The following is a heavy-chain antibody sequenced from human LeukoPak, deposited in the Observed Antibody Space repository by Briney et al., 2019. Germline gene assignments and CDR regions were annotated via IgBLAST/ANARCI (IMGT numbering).Heavy chain of an antibody. CDR2: IRYDGSNK. CDR1: GFTFSSYG. CDR3: ARDYTLQGWFDP. D-gene: IGHD3-16*01. J-gene: IGHJ5*02. Sequence: GGSLRLSCAASGFTFSSYGMHWVRQAPGKGLEWVAFIRYDGSNKYYADSVKGRFTISRDNSKNTLYLQMNSLRAEDTAVYYCARDYTLQGWFDPWGQGTLVTVSS. V-gene: IGHV3-30*02.